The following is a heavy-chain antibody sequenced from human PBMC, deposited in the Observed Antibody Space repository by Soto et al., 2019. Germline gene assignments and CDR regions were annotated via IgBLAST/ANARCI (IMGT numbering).Heavy chain of an antibody. CDR1: GYTFTSYY. D-gene: IGHD2-2*02. CDR3: ARPRYCSSTSCYKGDAFDI. J-gene: IGHJ3*02. V-gene: IGHV1-46*01. Sequence: ASVKVSWKASGYTFTSYYMHWVRQAPGQGLEWMGIINPSGGSTSYAQKFQGRVTMTRDTSTSTVYMELSSLRSEDTAVYYCARPRYCSSTSCYKGDAFDIWGQGTMVT. CDR2: INPSGGST.